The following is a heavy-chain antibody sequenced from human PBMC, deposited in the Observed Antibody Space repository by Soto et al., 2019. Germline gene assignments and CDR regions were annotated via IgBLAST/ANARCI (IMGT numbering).Heavy chain of an antibody. Sequence: QVQLQESGPGLVKPSGTLSLTCAVSGGSFTSNNWWTWVRQPPGQGLEWIGESYRTGSTNYNPSRKSRFTISLDESENQFSLKVTSLTAADKAVYYCESRDPGTSVDYWGQGTLVTVSS. D-gene: IGHD1-7*01. V-gene: IGHV4-4*02. CDR3: ESRDPGTSVDY. CDR2: SYRTGST. CDR1: GGSFTSNNW. J-gene: IGHJ4*02.